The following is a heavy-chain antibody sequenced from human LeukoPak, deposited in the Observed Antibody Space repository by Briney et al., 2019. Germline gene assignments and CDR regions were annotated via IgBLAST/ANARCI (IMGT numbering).Heavy chain of an antibody. CDR3: TGGSTWSLFDY. CDR1: GYTLTELS. CDR2: FDPEDGET. Sequence: GASVKVSCKVSGYTLTELSMHWVRQAPGKGLEWMGGFDPEDGETFYAQRFQSRVTMTEDTSTDTTYMEVSSLRSEDTAVYYCTGGSTWSLFDYWGQGTLVTVSS. J-gene: IGHJ4*02. D-gene: IGHD6-13*01. V-gene: IGHV1-24*01.